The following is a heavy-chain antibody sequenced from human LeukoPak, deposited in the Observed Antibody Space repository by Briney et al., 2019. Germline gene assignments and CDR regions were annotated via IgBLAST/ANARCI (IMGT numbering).Heavy chain of an antibody. D-gene: IGHD6-19*01. Sequence: KPSETLSLTCAVYGGSFSGYYWSWIRQPPGKGLEWIGEINHSGSTNYTPSLKSRVTISVDTSKNQFSLKLSSVTAADTAVYYCARLHLVSSGWYPMADSWGQGTLVTVSS. CDR2: INHSGST. CDR3: ARLHLVSSGWYPMADS. J-gene: IGHJ4*02. CDR1: GGSFSGYY. V-gene: IGHV4-34*01.